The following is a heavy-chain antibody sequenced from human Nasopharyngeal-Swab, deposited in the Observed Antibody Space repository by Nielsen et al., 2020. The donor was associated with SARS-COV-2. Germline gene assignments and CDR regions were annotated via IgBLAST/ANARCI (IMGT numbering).Heavy chain of an antibody. CDR1: GYSFTSYW. J-gene: IGHJ4*02. CDR2: IYPGDSDT. V-gene: IGHV5-51*01. Sequence: GESLKISCKGSGYSFTSYWIGWVRQMPGKGLEWMGIIYPGDSDTRYSPSFQGQDTISADKSITTAYLRWSSLKASDTAMYYCARPRMGTTSSLDYWGQGTLVTVSS. D-gene: IGHD6-13*01. CDR3: ARPRMGTTSSLDY.